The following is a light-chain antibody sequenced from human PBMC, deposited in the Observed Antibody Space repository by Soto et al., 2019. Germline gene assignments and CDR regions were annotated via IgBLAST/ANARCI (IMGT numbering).Light chain of an antibody. CDR2: RAS. J-gene: IGKJ2*01. Sequence: EIVMLQSPATLSLSPGERATLSCRASQSVDSNLAWYQQKPGQPPRLLIYRASARSTGVPARFSGSGSETDLPLTISSLQSDDFSVYYCPTYNNWPPTYTFPPGTKLEI. V-gene: IGKV3-15*01. CDR1: QSVDSN. CDR3: PTYNNWPPTYT.